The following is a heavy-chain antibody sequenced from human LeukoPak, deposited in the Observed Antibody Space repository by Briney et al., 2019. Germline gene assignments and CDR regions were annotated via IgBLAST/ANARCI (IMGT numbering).Heavy chain of an antibody. CDR3: ATGRGFSYGLFDY. CDR2: IYSDGTT. CDR1: GFTFSRHW. Sequence: GGSLRLSCAASGFTFSRHWMHWVRQAPGKGLAWVSVIYSDGTTVYADSVKGRFTISRDNSKNTLYLQMNSLRAEDTAVYYCATGRGFSYGLFDYWGQGTLVTVSS. V-gene: IGHV3-66*01. D-gene: IGHD5-18*01. J-gene: IGHJ4*02.